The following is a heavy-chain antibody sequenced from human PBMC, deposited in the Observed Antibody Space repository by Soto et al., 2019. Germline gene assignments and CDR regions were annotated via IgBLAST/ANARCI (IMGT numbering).Heavy chain of an antibody. CDR1: GFTFSRYA. Sequence: EVQLVESVGGLVQPGGSLRLSCAASGFTFSRYAMNWVRQAPGKGLEWVSYINHDSGTIYYADSVKGRFTISRDNANNLLSLQMNSLRAEDTAVYYCARDRGYTGYDFAYWGQGTLVTVSS. CDR3: ARDRGYTGYDFAY. V-gene: IGHV3-48*01. D-gene: IGHD5-12*01. J-gene: IGHJ4*02. CDR2: INHDSGTI.